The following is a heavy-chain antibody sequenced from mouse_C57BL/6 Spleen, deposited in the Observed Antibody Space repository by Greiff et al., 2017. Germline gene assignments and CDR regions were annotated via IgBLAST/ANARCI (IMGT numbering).Heavy chain of an antibody. CDR3: VYAMDY. V-gene: IGHV1-82*01. Sequence: VQLQQSGPELVKPGASVKISCKASGYAFSSSWMNWVKQRPGKGLECIGRIYPGDGDTNYNGKFKGKATLTADKSSSTAYMQLSSLTSEDSAVYFCVYAMDYWGQGTSVTVSS. J-gene: IGHJ4*01. CDR2: IYPGDGDT. CDR1: GYAFSSSW.